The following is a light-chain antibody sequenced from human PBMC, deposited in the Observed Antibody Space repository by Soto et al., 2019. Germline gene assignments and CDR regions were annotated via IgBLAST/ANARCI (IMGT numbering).Light chain of an antibody. J-gene: IGKJ1*01. CDR3: QQYDTYPWT. V-gene: IGKV1-5*03. CDR1: QSINSW. Sequence: DIQMTQSPSTLSASVGDRVTITCRATQSINSWLAWYQQKPGEAPKLLISKAFTLGSGVPSRFSGSGSGTAFTLIISSLQPDDLATYYCQQYDTYPWTFGQGTKVEVK. CDR2: KAF.